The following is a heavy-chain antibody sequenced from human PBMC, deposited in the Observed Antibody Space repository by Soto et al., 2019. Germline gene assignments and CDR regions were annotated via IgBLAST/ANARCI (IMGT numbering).Heavy chain of an antibody. V-gene: IGHV4-39*01. Sequence: SETLSLTCTVSGGSISSSSYYWGWIRQPPGKGLEWIGSIYYSGSTYYNPSLKSRVTISVDTSKNQFSLKLSSVTAADTAVYYCARRTQQWLFYWGQGTLVTVSS. CDR2: IYYSGST. D-gene: IGHD6-19*01. CDR3: ARRTQQWLFY. J-gene: IGHJ4*02. CDR1: GGSISSSSYY.